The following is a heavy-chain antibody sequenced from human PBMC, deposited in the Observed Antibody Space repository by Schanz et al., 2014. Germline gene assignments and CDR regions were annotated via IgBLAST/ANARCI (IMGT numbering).Heavy chain of an antibody. CDR3: AKDAPYPFDL. CDR1: GFTLSSYG. Sequence: QVRLVESGGGVVQPGRSLRLSCAASGFTLSSYGMHWVRQAPGKGLEWVAFINSDGTKRFYADSVKGRFTISRDNSKNTLYLQMNSLRAEDTAIYYCAKDAPYPFDLWGRGTLITVSS. V-gene: IGHV3-30*18. J-gene: IGHJ2*01. CDR2: INSDGTKR.